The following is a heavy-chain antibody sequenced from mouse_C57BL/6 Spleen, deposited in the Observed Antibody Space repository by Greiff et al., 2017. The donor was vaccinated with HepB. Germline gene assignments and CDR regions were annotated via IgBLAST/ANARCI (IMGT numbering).Heavy chain of an antibody. D-gene: IGHD4-1*01. V-gene: IGHV5-12*01. CDR2: ISNGGGST. CDR1: GFTFSDYY. CDR3: ARQFLGYYAMDY. J-gene: IGHJ4*01. Sequence: EVKLVESGGGLVQPGGSLKLSCAASGFTFSDYYMYWVRQTPEKRLEWVAYISNGGGSTYYPDTVKGRFTISRDNAKNTLYLQMSRLKSEDTAMYYCARQFLGYYAMDYWGQGTSVTVSS.